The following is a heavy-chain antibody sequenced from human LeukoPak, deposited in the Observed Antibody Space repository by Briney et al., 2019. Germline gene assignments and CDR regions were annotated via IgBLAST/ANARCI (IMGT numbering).Heavy chain of an antibody. D-gene: IGHD5-24*01. CDR2: ISSDGTTI. Sequence: GGSLRLSCAASGFTFSNYEMSGVRQAPGKGLEWISYISSDGTTIYYSDSVKGRFTISRDNAKNSLYLQMNSLRAEDTAVYYCAREGLGYRELDYWGQEPWSPSPQ. J-gene: IGHJ4*01. V-gene: IGHV3-48*03. CDR1: GFTFSNYE. CDR3: AREGLGYRELDY.